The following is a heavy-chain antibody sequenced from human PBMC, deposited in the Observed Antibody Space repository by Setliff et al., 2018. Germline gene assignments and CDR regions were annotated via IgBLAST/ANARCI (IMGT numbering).Heavy chain of an antibody. Sequence: SVKVSCKASGFTFTSSAMQWVRQARGQRLEWIGWIVVGSGNTNYAQKFQGRVTMTRDTSTSTVYMELSSLRSEDTAVYYCARALYYFDYWGQGTLVTVSS. J-gene: IGHJ4*02. CDR2: IVVGSGNT. CDR3: ARALYYFDY. V-gene: IGHV1-58*02. CDR1: GFTFTSSA.